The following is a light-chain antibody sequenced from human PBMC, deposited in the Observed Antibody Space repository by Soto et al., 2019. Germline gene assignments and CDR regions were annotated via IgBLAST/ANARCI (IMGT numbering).Light chain of an antibody. J-gene: IGKJ1*01. CDR1: QSLSGY. V-gene: IGKV3-20*01. CDR3: QQYARSPWT. Sequence: IVLPQFPATLFVSAGERATLSCRASQSLSGYLAWYQQRSGQTPRLMIYGSSSRASDIPDRFSGSGSGTDFSLTITRLEPEDVAVYYCQQYARSPWTLGQGTKVDIK. CDR2: GSS.